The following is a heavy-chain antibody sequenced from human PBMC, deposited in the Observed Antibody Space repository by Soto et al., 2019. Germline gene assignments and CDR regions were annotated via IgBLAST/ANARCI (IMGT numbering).Heavy chain of an antibody. CDR1: GFTFSTYS. Sequence: HPGGSLRLSCAASGFTFSTYSMNWVRQAPGKGLEWVSYISSSSSTIFYTDSVKGRFTVSRDNAKNSLYLQMNSLRAEDTAVYYCASPTYYYDSRGPPAYWGKRPLVTVSS. V-gene: IGHV3-48*01. D-gene: IGHD3-22*01. J-gene: IGHJ4*02. CDR2: ISSSSSTI. CDR3: ASPTYYYDSRGPPAY.